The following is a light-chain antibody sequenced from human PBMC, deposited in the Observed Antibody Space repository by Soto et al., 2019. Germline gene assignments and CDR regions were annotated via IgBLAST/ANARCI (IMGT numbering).Light chain of an antibody. CDR2: GNS. V-gene: IGLV1-40*01. CDR3: QSYDSRLSGHWV. Sequence: QPVLTQPPSVSGAPGQRVTISCTGSSSNIGAGYDVHWYQQLPGTAPKLLIYGNSNRPSGVPDRFSGSKSGTSASLAITGLQAEDEADYYCQSYDSRLSGHWVFGGGTKLTVL. J-gene: IGLJ3*02. CDR1: SSNIGAGYD.